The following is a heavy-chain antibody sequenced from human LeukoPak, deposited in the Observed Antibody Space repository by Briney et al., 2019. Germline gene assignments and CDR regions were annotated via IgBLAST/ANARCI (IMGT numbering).Heavy chain of an antibody. J-gene: IGHJ5*02. CDR3: ATFCSGGDCYSFAP. V-gene: IGHV3-23*01. CDR2: IIGSGGNT. D-gene: IGHD2-15*01. Sequence: GGSLRLSCAASGFTFNNYAMTWVRQAPGKGLEWVSTIIGSGGNTDYADSVKGRFTISRDNSKDTLFLQMDSLRVEDTAVYYCATFCSGGDCYSFAPWGQGTLVTVSP. CDR1: GFTFNNYA.